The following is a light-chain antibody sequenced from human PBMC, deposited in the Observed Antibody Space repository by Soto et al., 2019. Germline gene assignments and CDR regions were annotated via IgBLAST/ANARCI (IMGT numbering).Light chain of an antibody. CDR2: GAS. Sequence: EIVMTQSPATLSVSPGERATLPCRASQSVNRNLASYQQKPGQAPRLLIYGASTRATGLPARFSGSGSETEFTLTISSLQSEDFAVYYCQQYNTWPLTVGGGTKVEIK. CDR3: QQYNTWPLT. J-gene: IGKJ4*01. CDR1: QSVNRN. V-gene: IGKV3-15*01.